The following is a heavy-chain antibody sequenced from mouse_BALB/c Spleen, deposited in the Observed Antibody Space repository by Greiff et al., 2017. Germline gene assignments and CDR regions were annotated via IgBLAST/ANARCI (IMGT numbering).Heavy chain of an antibody. J-gene: IGHJ3*01. CDR2: INPSSGYT. D-gene: IGHD2-1*01. Sequence: VQLQQSGAELARPGASVKMSCKASGYTFTSYTMHWVKQRPGQGLEWIGYINPSSGYTNYNQKFKGKATLTVDKSSSTAYMELRSLTSEDTAVYYCARKGHYGNFFAYWGQGTLVTVSA. CDR3: ARKGHYGNFFAY. CDR1: GYTFTSYT. V-gene: IGHV1-4*01.